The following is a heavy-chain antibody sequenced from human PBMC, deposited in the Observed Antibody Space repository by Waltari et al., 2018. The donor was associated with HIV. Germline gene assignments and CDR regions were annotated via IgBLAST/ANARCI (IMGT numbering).Heavy chain of an antibody. D-gene: IGHD2-15*01. CDR1: GFAFRGSW. J-gene: IGHJ4*02. CDR3: AREGGRDCSGGSCYIDY. CDR2: INQDGSES. Sequence: EVEVVESGGGLVQPGGSLRLSCAGCGFAFRGSWMRWVRQAPGKGVAWVANINQDGSESYYVGSVEGRFTISRDNTKNLLYLQMNSLRAEDTAVYYCAREGGRDCSGGSCYIDYWGQGTLVTVSS. V-gene: IGHV3-7*01.